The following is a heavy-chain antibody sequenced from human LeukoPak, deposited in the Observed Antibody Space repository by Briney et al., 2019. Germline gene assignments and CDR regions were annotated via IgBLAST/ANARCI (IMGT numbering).Heavy chain of an antibody. V-gene: IGHV3-23*01. D-gene: IGHD3-16*02. CDR2: ISGKADKT. Sequence: GGSLRLSCAASGFTFGSYSMTWVRQTPGKGLDWVSSISGKADKTYYADSVKGRVTISRDNSNNTLYLQMNSLRVEDTAVYYCPKGRVAFGGVVVTEFDSWGQGTLVTVSS. J-gene: IGHJ4*02. CDR3: PKGRVAFGGVVVTEFDS. CDR1: GFTFGSYS.